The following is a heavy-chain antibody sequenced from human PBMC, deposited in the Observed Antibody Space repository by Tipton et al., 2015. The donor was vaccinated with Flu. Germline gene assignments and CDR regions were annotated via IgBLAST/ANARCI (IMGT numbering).Heavy chain of an antibody. CDR3: TRRMFGPHGMDV. V-gene: IGHV3-49*04. J-gene: IGHJ6*02. D-gene: IGHD3/OR15-3a*01. CDR1: GFRFGDYA. CDR2: IRMMQTHGGTT. Sequence: SLRLSCRGFGFRFGDYAMSWVRQAPGKGLEWVGFIRMMQTHGGTTDYAASVKGRFTISRDDYEGIAYLQMNSLRTEDTAVYYCTRRMFGPHGMDVWGQGTTVTVSS.